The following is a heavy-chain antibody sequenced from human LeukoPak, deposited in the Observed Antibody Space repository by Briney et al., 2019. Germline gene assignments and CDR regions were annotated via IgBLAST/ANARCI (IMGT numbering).Heavy chain of an antibody. Sequence: KPSETLSLTCTVSGGSISSYYWSWIRQPPGKGLEWIGYIYYSGSTNYNPSFKSRVTISVDTSKNQFSLKLSSVTAADTAVYYCAREGISGSYGYWGQGTLVTVSS. D-gene: IGHD1-26*01. V-gene: IGHV4-59*01. CDR2: IYYSGST. CDR1: GGSISSYY. J-gene: IGHJ4*02. CDR3: AREGISGSYGY.